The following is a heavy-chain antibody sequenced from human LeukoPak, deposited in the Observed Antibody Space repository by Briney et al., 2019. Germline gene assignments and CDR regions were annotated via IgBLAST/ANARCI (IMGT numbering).Heavy chain of an antibody. CDR3: ARESLWFGNYGMDV. Sequence: GGSLRFSCAASGFTFSTYKMNWVRQAPGKGLEWVSSISSSSSYIYYADTVKGRFTISRDNAKISLLLQMNSLRAEDTAVYYCARESLWFGNYGMDVWGQGTTVTVSS. CDR1: GFTFSTYK. J-gene: IGHJ6*02. D-gene: IGHD3-10*01. V-gene: IGHV3-21*01. CDR2: ISSSSSYI.